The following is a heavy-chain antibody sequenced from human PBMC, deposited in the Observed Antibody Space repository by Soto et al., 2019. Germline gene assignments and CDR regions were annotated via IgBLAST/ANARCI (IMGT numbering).Heavy chain of an antibody. CDR1: GFMFRDYP. J-gene: IGHJ3*02. D-gene: IGHD6-13*01. CDR2: TTATGGST. Sequence: EVQLLESGGGFVQPGGSLRLSCVVSGFMFRDYPMGWVRQAPGKGLEWVSATTATGGSTFYADSVKGRFTISRDNSINTLYLQMNNLRVEDSAVYSCATSSIITGGAFDMWGQGTMVTVSS. CDR3: ATSSIITGGAFDM. V-gene: IGHV3-23*01.